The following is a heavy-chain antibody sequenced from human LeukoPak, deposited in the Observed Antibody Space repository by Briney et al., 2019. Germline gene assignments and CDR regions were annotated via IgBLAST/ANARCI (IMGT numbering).Heavy chain of an antibody. CDR2: INHSGSA. D-gene: IGHD3-3*01. CDR3: ARGWSYFDY. J-gene: IGHJ4*03. CDR1: GGSFSGYY. Sequence: PSETLSLTCAVYGGSFSGYYWSWIRQPPGKGLEWIGEINHSGSANYNPSLKSRVTISVDTSKNQFSLKLSSVTAADTAVYYCARGWSYFDYWGQGTLVTVSS. V-gene: IGHV4-34*01.